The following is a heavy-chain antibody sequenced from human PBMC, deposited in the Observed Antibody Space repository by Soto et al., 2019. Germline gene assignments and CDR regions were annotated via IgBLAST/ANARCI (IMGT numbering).Heavy chain of an antibody. D-gene: IGHD3-3*01. CDR1: GGSFSGYY. J-gene: IGHJ6*03. CDR2: INHSGST. CDR3: ARGGRLYYDFWSGYPRYYMDV. V-gene: IGHV4-34*01. Sequence: LSLTCAVYGGSFSGYYWSWIRQPPGKGLEWIGEINHSGSTNYNPSLKSRVTISVDTSKNQFSLKLSSVTAADTAVYYCARGGRLYYDFWSGYPRYYMDVWGKGTTVTVS.